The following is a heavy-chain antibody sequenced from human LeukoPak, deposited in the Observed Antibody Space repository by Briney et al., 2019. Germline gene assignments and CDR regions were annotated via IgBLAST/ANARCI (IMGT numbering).Heavy chain of an antibody. CDR3: ARGLTYYDSSGYPY. D-gene: IGHD3-22*01. Sequence: GASVKVSCKASGYTFTGYYMHWVRQAPGQGLEWMGWINPNSGGTNYAQKFQGRVTMTRDTSISTAYMELSRLRSDDTAVYYCARGLTYYDSSGYPYWGQGTLVTVSS. CDR2: INPNSGGT. CDR1: GYTFTGYY. V-gene: IGHV1-2*02. J-gene: IGHJ4*02.